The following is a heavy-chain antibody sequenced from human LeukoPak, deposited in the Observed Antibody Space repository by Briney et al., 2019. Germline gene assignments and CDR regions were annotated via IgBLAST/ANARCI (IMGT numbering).Heavy chain of an antibody. J-gene: IGHJ4*02. CDR1: GFTFSSYG. Sequence: GRSLRLSCAASGFTFSSYGMHWVRQAPGKGLEWVAVIWYDGSNKYYADSVKGRFTISRDNSKNTLYLQMNSLRAEDTAVYYCARGLNYYGSGSYYNEGIDYWGQGTLVTVSS. V-gene: IGHV3-33*01. CDR2: IWYDGSNK. D-gene: IGHD3-10*01. CDR3: ARGLNYYGSGSYYNEGIDY.